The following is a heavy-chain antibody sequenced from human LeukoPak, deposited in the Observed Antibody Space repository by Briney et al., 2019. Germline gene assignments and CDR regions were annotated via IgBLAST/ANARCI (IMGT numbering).Heavy chain of an antibody. CDR3: ARGSSGSSHSYFGLDV. CDR2: IKQDGSEN. V-gene: IGHV3-7*01. J-gene: IGHJ6*02. Sequence: GGSLRLSCAASGFTFRNYWMSWVRQAAGKGLEWLANIKQDGSENHYVDSVKGRFSISRDNAKNSLYLQMDSLRAEDTAVFYCARGSSGSSHSYFGLDVWGQGTTVTVSS. D-gene: IGHD1-26*01. CDR1: GFTFRNYW.